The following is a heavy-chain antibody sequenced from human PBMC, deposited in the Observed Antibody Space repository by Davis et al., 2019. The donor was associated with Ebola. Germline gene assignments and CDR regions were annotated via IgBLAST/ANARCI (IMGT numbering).Heavy chain of an antibody. CDR2: IYYSGST. Sequence: PSETLSLTCAVSGGSISHGGSYWTWIRQHPGKGLEWIGYIYYSGSTYYKPSLKSRVTISLDTSKNQFSLNLYSVTAADTAVYYCARDLRYDSSGYDYYFYMDVWVKGTTVTVSS. D-gene: IGHD3-22*01. J-gene: IGHJ6*03. V-gene: IGHV4-31*11. CDR1: GGSISHGGSY. CDR3: ARDLRYDSSGYDYYFYMDV.